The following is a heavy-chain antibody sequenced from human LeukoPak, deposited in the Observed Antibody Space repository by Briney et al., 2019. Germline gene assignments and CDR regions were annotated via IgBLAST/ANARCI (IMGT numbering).Heavy chain of an antibody. D-gene: IGHD4-17*01. Sequence: ASVKVSCKASGYTFTGYYMHWVRQAPGQGLEWMGWISAYNGNTNYAQKLQGRVTMTTDTSTSTAYMELRSLRSDDTAVYYCARGHDYGDHFDYWGQGTLVTVSS. CDR1: GYTFTGYY. CDR3: ARGHDYGDHFDY. CDR2: ISAYNGNT. V-gene: IGHV1-18*04. J-gene: IGHJ4*02.